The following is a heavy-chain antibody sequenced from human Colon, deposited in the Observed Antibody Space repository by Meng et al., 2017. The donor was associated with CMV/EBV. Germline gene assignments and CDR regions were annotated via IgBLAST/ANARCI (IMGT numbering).Heavy chain of an antibody. CDR2: ISAYNGNT. CDR1: GESFIDFG. CDR3: ATELSRGGY. V-gene: IGHV1-18*01. Sequence: QFQVVQPETEVRKPGAVVKVSCKASGESFIDFGIGWVRQAPGQGLEWMGWISAYNGNTNYAPEFQGRVTLTTDTSTTTDTSTTTVYMELRSLRSDDTAIYYCATELSRGGYWGQGTLVTVSS. J-gene: IGHJ4*02.